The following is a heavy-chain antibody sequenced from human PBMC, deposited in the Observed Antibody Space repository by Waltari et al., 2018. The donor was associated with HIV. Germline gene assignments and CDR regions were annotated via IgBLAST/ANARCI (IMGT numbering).Heavy chain of an antibody. CDR2: IYYSGST. CDR1: GGSISTYY. Sequence: QVQLQESGPGLVKPSETLSLTCTVPGGSISTYYWSWIRQPPGKGLEWIGYIYYSGSTNYNPSLKSRVTISVDTSKNQFSLKLSSVTAADTAVYYCARSNGGGWDSYYYYGMDVWGQGTTVTVSS. CDR3: ARSNGGGWDSYYYYGMDV. D-gene: IGHD6-19*01. J-gene: IGHJ6*02. V-gene: IGHV4-59*01.